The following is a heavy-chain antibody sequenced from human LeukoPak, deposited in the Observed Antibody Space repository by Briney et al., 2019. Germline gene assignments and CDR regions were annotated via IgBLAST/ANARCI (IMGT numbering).Heavy chain of an antibody. D-gene: IGHD1-7*01. Sequence: GGSLRLSCAASGFTFSDYYMSWVRQAPGKGLEWVSAISGSGGSTYYANSVKGRFTISRDKSKNTLYLQMGSLRIEDMAVYYCASSPPTGTTWYFDLWGRGTLVTVSS. CDR3: ASSPPTGTTWYFDL. CDR2: ISGSGGST. J-gene: IGHJ2*01. CDR1: GFTFSDYY. V-gene: IGHV3-64*01.